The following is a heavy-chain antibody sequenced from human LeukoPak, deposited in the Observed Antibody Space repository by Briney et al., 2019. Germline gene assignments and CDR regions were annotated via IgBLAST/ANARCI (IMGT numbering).Heavy chain of an antibody. CDR1: GFIFSSYT. V-gene: IGHV3-30*04. J-gene: IGHJ4*02. CDR3: AREGDSYGFYYFDY. Sequence: GGSLRLSCAASGFIFSSYTMHWVRQAPGKGLEWVAVISYDGSNKYYADSVKGRFTISRDNSKNTLYLQMNSLRAEDTAVYYCAREGDSYGFYYFDYWGQGTLVTVSS. CDR2: ISYDGSNK. D-gene: IGHD5-18*01.